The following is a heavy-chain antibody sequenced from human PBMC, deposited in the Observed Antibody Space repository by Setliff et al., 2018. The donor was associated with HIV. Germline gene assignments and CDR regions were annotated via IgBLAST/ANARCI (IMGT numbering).Heavy chain of an antibody. V-gene: IGHV4-39*01. CDR1: GASISSTSYY. CDR3: ARHDGGGWYVRVLATSFDY. D-gene: IGHD6-19*01. Sequence: SETLSLTCAVSGASISSTSYYWGWIRQPPGKGLEWIGSIYYSGRTYYNPSLKSRVTISVDTSKNQFSLKLSSVTAADTAVYYCARHDGGGWYVRVLATSFDYWGQGTLVTVSS. J-gene: IGHJ4*02. CDR2: IYYSGRT.